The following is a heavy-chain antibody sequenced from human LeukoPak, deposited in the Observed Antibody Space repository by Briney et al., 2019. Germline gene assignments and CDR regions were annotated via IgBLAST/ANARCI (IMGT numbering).Heavy chain of an antibody. CDR3: ARGAGDYDFWSGYYVYYYYYGMDV. J-gene: IGHJ6*02. D-gene: IGHD3-3*01. CDR1: GYTFTSYG. CDR2: ISAYNGNT. V-gene: IGHV1-18*01. Sequence: ASVKVSCKASGYTFTSYGNSWVRQAPGQGLEWMGWISAYNGNTNYAQKLQGRVTMTTDPSTSTAYMELRSLRSDDTAVYYCARGAGDYDFWSGYYVYYYYYGMDVWGQGTTVTVSS.